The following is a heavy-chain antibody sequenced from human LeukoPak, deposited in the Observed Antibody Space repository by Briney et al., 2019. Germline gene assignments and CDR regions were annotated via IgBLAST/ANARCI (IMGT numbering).Heavy chain of an antibody. V-gene: IGHV1-2*02. D-gene: IGHD6-6*01. CDR2: INPNSGGT. CDR3: ARASSSAPTGYYFDY. Sequence: ASVKVSCKASGYTFTGYYMHWVRQAPGQGLEWMGWINPNSGGTNYPQKFQGRVTMTRDTSISTAYMELSRLRSDDTAVYYCARASSSAPTGYYFDYWGQGTLVTVSS. J-gene: IGHJ4*02. CDR1: GYTFTGYY.